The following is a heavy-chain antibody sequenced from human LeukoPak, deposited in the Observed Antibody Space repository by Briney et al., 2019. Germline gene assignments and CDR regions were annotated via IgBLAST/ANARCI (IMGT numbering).Heavy chain of an antibody. Sequence: PGGSLRLSCAAPGFTFSSYSMSWVRQAPGKGLEWVSTLGNSGGSTYYADSVKGRFTISRDNSKNTLHLQMNGLRAEDTAVYYCAKGSCGGDCYTYYYFYMDVWGKGTTVTVSS. V-gene: IGHV3-23*01. J-gene: IGHJ6*03. CDR1: GFTFSSYS. CDR2: LGNSGGST. D-gene: IGHD2-21*02. CDR3: AKGSCGGDCYTYYYFYMDV.